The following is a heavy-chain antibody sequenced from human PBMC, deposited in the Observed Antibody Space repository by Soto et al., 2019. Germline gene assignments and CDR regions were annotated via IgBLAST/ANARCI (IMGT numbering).Heavy chain of an antibody. V-gene: IGHV3-74*01. D-gene: IGHD6-19*01. Sequence: EVQLVESGGGLVQPGGSLRLSCAASGFTFSSYWMHWVRQAPGKGLVWVSRINSDGSSTSYADSVKGRFTISRDNAKNTLYLQMTSLSAEDTAVYYCARPSPGIAVAGSGFDYWGQGTLVTVSS. CDR2: INSDGSST. CDR1: GFTFSSYW. J-gene: IGHJ4*02. CDR3: ARPSPGIAVAGSGFDY.